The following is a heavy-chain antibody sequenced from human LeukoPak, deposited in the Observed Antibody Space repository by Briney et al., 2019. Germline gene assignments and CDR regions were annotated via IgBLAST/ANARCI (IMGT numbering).Heavy chain of an antibody. V-gene: IGHV3-30*02. CDR3: AKDQRNSSWYTVRCFQH. J-gene: IGHJ1*01. Sequence: PGGSLRLSCAASGFTFSSYGMHWVRQAPGKGLEWVAFIRYDGSNKYYADSVKGRFTISRDNSKNTLYLKMNSLRAEDTAVYYCAKDQRNSSWYTVRCFQHWGQGTLVTVSS. CDR1: GFTFSSYG. CDR2: IRYDGSNK. D-gene: IGHD6-13*01.